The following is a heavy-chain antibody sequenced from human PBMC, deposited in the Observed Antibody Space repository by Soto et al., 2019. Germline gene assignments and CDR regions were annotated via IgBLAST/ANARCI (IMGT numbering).Heavy chain of an antibody. D-gene: IGHD2-15*01. CDR1: GFTFSDHY. CDR3: VRAGACGGGTCSSDYFQY. V-gene: IGHV3-72*01. CDR2: TRNKLNSFTT. J-gene: IGHJ4*02. Sequence: EVQLVESGGGLVQPGGSLRLSCVVSGFTFSDHYMDWVRQAPGKGLEWVGRTRNKLNSFTTEYAASVKGRFAISRDDSKNSLYLQMNRLKTEDTAVYYCVRAGACGGGTCSSDYFQYWGQGTLVTVSS.